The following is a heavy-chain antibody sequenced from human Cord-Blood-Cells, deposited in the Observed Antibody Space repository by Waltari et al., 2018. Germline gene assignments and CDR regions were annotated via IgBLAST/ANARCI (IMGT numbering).Heavy chain of an antibody. J-gene: IGHJ4*02. CDR2: ISYDGSKK. Sequence: QVQLVESGGGVVQPGRSLRLSCAASGFTFSSYGMHWVRQAPGKGLEWVAVISYDGSKKYDADSVKGRFTISRDNSKNTLYLQMNSLRAEDTAVYYCANGFPVYWGQGTLVTVSS. CDR3: ANGFPVY. CDR1: GFTFSSYG. V-gene: IGHV3-30*18.